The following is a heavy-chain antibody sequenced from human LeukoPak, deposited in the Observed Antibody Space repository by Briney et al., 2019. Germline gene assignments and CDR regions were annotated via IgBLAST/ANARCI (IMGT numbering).Heavy chain of an antibody. D-gene: IGHD2-2*01. CDR1: GFTVSSTY. CDR2: IDSGGST. V-gene: IGHV3-53*04. CDR3: GRLST. J-gene: IGHJ5*02. Sequence: GGSLRLSCAVSGFTVSSTYVNWVRQAPGKGLEWVSVIDSGGSTFYADSVKGRLTISRHNSKNTLYLQMNSLRAEDTAVYYCGRLSTWGQGTLVTVSS.